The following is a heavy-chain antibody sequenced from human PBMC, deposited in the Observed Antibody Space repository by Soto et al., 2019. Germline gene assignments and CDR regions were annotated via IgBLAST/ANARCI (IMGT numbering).Heavy chain of an antibody. J-gene: IGHJ4*02. D-gene: IGHD1-1*01. CDR3: AKNKETGTTGGLGY. CDR1: GFTFSSYA. V-gene: IGHV3-23*01. Sequence: EVHLLESVGGLVQPGGSLRLSCAASGFTFSSYAMSWVRQAPGKGLEWVSTISGSGGTTYYADSVKGRFTISRDNSKNTLYLQMNSLRAEDTAIYYCAKNKETGTTGGLGYWGQGTLVTVSS. CDR2: ISGSGGTT.